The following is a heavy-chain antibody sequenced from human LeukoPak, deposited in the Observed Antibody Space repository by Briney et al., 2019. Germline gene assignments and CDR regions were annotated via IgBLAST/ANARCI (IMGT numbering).Heavy chain of an antibody. V-gene: IGHV1-69*02. CDR1: GGTFSSYT. Sequence: ASVKVSCKASGGTFSSYTISWVRQAPGEGDEWMGRIIPILGIANYPQKFQCRFTITADKSTSTAYMELSSLRSEDTAVYYCARAYYYDSSGYFELDYWGQGTLVTVSS. J-gene: IGHJ4*02. D-gene: IGHD3-22*01. CDR3: ARAYYYDSSGYFELDY. CDR2: IIPILGIA.